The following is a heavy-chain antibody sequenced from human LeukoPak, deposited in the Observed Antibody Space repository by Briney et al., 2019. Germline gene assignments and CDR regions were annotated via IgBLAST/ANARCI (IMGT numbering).Heavy chain of an antibody. V-gene: IGHV4-59*08. CDR3: ARNVGWYSHDS. CDR1: GDSLSRHY. CDR2: IYGSGGT. J-gene: IGHJ4*02. Sequence: PETLSLTCTVSGDSLSRHYWSWLRQPPGKGREWIGYIYGSGGTHYDPSLRSRVTISEDTSKNQFSLKLTSVTAADTAVYYCARNVGWYSHDSWGQGTLVTVSS. D-gene: IGHD6-19*01.